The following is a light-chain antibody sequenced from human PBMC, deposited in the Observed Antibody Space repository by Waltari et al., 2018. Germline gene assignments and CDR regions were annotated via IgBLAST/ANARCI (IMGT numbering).Light chain of an antibody. CDR3: QQAWT. CDR1: PAIYTL. CDR2: RTS. V-gene: IGKV1-5*03. Sequence: DHQITPSPSPLSASVGDRVTIPCRASPAIYTLLAWYQPKPGKAPNPLIYRTSTLESGGPASVCGRGFAINFTRTISGLLADDFGTQYYQQAWTFGQGTKVEIK. J-gene: IGKJ1*01.